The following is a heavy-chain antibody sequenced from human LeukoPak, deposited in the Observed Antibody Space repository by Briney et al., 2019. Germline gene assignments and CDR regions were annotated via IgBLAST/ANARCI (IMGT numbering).Heavy chain of an antibody. Sequence: GASVKVSCKASGGTFSSYAISWVRQAPGQGLEWMGWISAYNGNTNYAQKLQGRVTMTTDTSTSTAYMELSRLRSDDTAVYYCARYTMVRGVDWGQGTLVTVSS. CDR1: GGTFSSYA. V-gene: IGHV1-18*01. CDR2: ISAYNGNT. D-gene: IGHD3-10*01. CDR3: ARYTMVRGVD. J-gene: IGHJ4*02.